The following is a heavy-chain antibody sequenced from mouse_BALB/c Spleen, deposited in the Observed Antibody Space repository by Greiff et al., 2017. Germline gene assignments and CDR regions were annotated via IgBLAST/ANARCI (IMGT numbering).Heavy chain of an antibody. V-gene: IGHV3-1*02. CDR3: ARGGLLYYYAMDY. Sequence: EVKLVESGPALMKPSQSLSLTCTFPAYPIPSGFSWHWTRQFPGNKLEWMGYIHYSGSTNYNPSLKSRISITRDTSKNQFFLQLNSVTTEDTATYYCARGGLLYYYAMDYWGQGTSVTVSS. CDR1: AYPIPSGFS. CDR2: IHYSGST. J-gene: IGHJ4*01. D-gene: IGHD3-3*01.